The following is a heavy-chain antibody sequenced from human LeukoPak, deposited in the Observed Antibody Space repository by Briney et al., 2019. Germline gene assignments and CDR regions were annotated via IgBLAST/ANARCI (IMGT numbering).Heavy chain of an antibody. CDR1: GFTFSSYG. Sequence: GGSLRLSCAASGFTFSSYGMHWVRQAPGKGLEWVAVISYDGSNKYYADSVKGRFTISRDNSKNTLYLQMNSLRAEDTAVYYCAKGLGYCSDGSCYSVGYYYGMDVWGKGTTVTVSS. D-gene: IGHD2-15*01. J-gene: IGHJ6*04. CDR2: ISYDGSNK. CDR3: AKGLGYCSDGSCYSVGYYYGMDV. V-gene: IGHV3-30*18.